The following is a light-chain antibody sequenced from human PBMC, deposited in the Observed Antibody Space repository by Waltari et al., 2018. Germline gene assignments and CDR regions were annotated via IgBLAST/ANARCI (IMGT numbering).Light chain of an antibody. CDR3: QQLNSYPRT. J-gene: IGKJ1*01. CDR1: QGISSY. V-gene: IGKV1-9*01. Sequence: IQLTQSPSPLSASVGARGTITCRASQGISSYLAWYQQKPGKAPKLLIYAASTLQSGVPSRFSGSGSGTDFTLTISSLQPEDFATYYCQQLNSYPRTFGQGTKVEIK. CDR2: AAS.